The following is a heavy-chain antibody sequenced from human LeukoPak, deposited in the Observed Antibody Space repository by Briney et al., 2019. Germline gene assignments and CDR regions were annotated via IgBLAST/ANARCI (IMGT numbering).Heavy chain of an antibody. CDR2: MNPNSGNT. CDR1: GYTFTSYD. V-gene: IGHV1-8*03. D-gene: IGHD3-9*01. J-gene: IGHJ3*02. Sequence: ASVKVSCKASGYTFTSYDINWVRQATGQGLEWMGWMNPNSGNTGYAQKFQGRVTITRNTSISTAYMELSSLRSEDTAVYYCARTPGRFDSLVGAFDIGGQGQWSPSLQ. CDR3: ARTPGRFDSLVGAFDI.